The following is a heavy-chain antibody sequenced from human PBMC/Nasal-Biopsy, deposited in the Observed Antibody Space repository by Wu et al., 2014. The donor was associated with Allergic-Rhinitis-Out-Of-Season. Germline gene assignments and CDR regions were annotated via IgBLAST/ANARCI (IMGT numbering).Heavy chain of an antibody. CDR1: GFTFTTCG. J-gene: IGHJ3*01. D-gene: IGHD1-26*01. CDR3: AKDGGSYYIFAFDL. Sequence: CAASGFTFTTCGMHWVRQAPGKGLEWVAAISYDGTDKYYAASVKGRFTISRDNSKNTLSLQMNSLRPEDTAAYHCAKDGGSYYIFAFDLWGQGTMVTVSS. V-gene: IGHV3-30*18. CDR2: ISYDGTDK.